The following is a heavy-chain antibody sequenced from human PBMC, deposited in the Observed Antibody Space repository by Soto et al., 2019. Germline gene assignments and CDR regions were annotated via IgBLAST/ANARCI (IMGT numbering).Heavy chain of an antibody. CDR3: ARDKDRLQLGGNYYYIMDV. CDR1: GGTLSNSA. D-gene: IGHD5-12*01. J-gene: IGHJ6*02. Sequence: QVQLVQSGAEVKKPGSSVKVSCKASGGTLSNSAISWVRQAPGQGLEWMGGIMPVFRTPDYAQKFQGRVTITADXSXXXAXXELSSLTSEDTAVYYCARDKDRLQLGGNYYYIMDVWGQGTTVTVSS. V-gene: IGHV1-69*12. CDR2: IMPVFRTP.